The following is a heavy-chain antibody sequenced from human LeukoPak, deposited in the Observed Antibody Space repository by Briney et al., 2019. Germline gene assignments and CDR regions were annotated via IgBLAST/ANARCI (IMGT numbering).Heavy chain of an antibody. CDR1: GGSISSGDYY. CDR3: AREKSCSSSSRDY. Sequence: SETLSLTCTVSGGSISSGDYYWSWIRQPPGKGLEWIGYIYYSGSTYYNPSLKSRVTISVDTSKNQFSLKLSSVTAADTAVYYCAREKSCSSSSRDYGGQGTLVTVSS. V-gene: IGHV4-30-4*08. J-gene: IGHJ4*02. CDR2: IYYSGST. D-gene: IGHD6-6*01.